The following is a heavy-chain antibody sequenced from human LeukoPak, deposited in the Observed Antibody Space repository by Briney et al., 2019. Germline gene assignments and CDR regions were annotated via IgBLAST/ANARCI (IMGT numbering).Heavy chain of an antibody. CDR1: GFTFSSYW. J-gene: IGHJ3*02. CDR2: IKQDGSEK. V-gene: IGHV3-7*03. CDR3: ARDRAAAVDGDAFDI. Sequence: GGSLRLSCAASGFTFSSYWMSWVRQAPGKGLEWVANIKQDGSEKYCVDSVKGRFTISRDNAKNSLYLQMNSLRAEDTAVYYCARDRAAAVDGDAFDIWGQGTMVTVSS. D-gene: IGHD6-25*01.